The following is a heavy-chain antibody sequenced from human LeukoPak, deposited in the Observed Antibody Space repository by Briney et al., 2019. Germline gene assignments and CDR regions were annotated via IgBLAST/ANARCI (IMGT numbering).Heavy chain of an antibody. CDR3: TRIPDIVVVPADKGWFDP. V-gene: IGHV3-48*04. CDR2: ISSSSSTI. Sequence: GGSLRLSCAASGFTFSSYSMNWVRQAPGKGLEWVSYISSSSSTIYYADSVKGRFTISRDNAKNSLYLQMNSLKTEDTAVYYCTRIPDIVVVPADKGWFDPWGQGTLVTVSS. CDR1: GFTFSSYS. D-gene: IGHD2-2*01. J-gene: IGHJ5*02.